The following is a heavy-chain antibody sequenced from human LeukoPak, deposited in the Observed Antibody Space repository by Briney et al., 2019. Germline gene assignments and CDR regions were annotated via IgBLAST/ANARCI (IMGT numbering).Heavy chain of an antibody. V-gene: IGHV4-34*01. CDR3: AEVGGGYYDRYGMDV. J-gene: IGHJ6*02. CDR2: INHSGST. D-gene: IGHD3-22*01. CDR1: GGSFSGFY. Sequence: SETLSLTCAVYGGSFSGFYWSWIRQPPGKGLEWRGEINHSGSTNYNPSLKSRVTISVDTSKNQFSLKLSSVTAADTAVYYCAEVGGGYYDRYGMDVWAQGTTVTVSS.